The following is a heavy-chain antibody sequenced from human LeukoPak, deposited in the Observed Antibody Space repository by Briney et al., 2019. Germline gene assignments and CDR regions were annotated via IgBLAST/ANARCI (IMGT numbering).Heavy chain of an antibody. CDR2: INHSGST. V-gene: IGHV4-34*01. CDR1: GGSFSGYY. D-gene: IGHD6-6*01. Sequence: PSETLSLTCAVYGGSFSGYYWSWLRQPPGKGLEWIGEINHSGSTNYNQSLKSRVTISVDTSKNQLSLKLSSVTAADTAVYYCSRGHSSSSGLFYCGQGSLVTVSS. CDR3: SRGHSSSSGLFY. J-gene: IGHJ4*02.